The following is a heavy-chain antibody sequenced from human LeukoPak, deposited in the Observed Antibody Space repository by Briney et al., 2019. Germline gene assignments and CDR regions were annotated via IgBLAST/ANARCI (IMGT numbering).Heavy chain of an antibody. D-gene: IGHD3-22*01. CDR2: ISSSCITI. V-gene: IGHV3-48*01. CDR3: ARAIYYYDSSGSKGDY. CDR1: GFTFSSYS. J-gene: IGHJ4*02. Sequence: PGGSLRLSCAASGFTFSSYSMNWVRQAPGKGLEWVSYISSSCITIYYADSVKGRFTISRDNAKNSLYLQMNSLRAEDTAVYYCARAIYYYDSSGSKGDYWGQGTLVTVSS.